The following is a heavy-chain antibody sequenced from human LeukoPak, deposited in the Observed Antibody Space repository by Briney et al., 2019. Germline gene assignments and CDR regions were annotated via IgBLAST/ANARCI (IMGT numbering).Heavy chain of an antibody. D-gene: IGHD3-3*01. CDR2: INAGNGDT. CDR3: ARGLWSAHRREYYFDS. V-gene: IGHV1-3*01. Sequence: ASVKVSCKASGYTFTNYAVNWLRQAPGQRLEWMGWINAGNGDTKFSQNYQARITITRDASASTAYMELSSLTSEDTAVYFCARGLWSAHRREYYFDSWGQGTLVTVSS. CDR1: GYTFTNYA. J-gene: IGHJ4*02.